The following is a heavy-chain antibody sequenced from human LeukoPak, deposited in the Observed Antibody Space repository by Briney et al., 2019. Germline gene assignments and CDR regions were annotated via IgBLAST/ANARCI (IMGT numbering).Heavy chain of an antibody. J-gene: IGHJ4*02. D-gene: IGHD5-24*01. CDR3: AKGGGDGYNTEGYYFDY. CDR1: GFTFSSYA. V-gene: IGHV3-23*01. Sequence: GGSLRLSCAASGFTFSSYAMSWVRQAPGKGLEWVSAISGSGGSTYYADSVKGRFTISRDNSKNTLYLQMNSLRAEDTAVYYCAKGGGDGYNTEGYYFDYWGQGTLVTVSS. CDR2: ISGSGGST.